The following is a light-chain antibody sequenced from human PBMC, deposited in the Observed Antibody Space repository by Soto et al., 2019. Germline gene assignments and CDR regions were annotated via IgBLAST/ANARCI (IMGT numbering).Light chain of an antibody. CDR3: SSYTCTATL. J-gene: IGLJ2*01. Sequence: QSALTQPASVSGSPGQSITISCTGSSNDVGLYNYVSWYQQHPGKAPKLVISDVTNRPSGVSDRFSGSKSGNTAFLTISGLQAEDEADYYCSSYTCTATLFGRGTKVTVL. CDR1: SNDVGLYNY. V-gene: IGLV2-14*03. CDR2: DVT.